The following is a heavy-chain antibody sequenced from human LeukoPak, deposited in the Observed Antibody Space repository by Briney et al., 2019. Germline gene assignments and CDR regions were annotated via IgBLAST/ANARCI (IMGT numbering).Heavy chain of an antibody. CDR3: AKDLRGSGAHAFDI. CDR2: IRYDGSNK. D-gene: IGHD3-10*01. J-gene: IGHJ3*02. Sequence: GGSLRLSCAASGFTFSSYGMHWVRQAPGKGLEWVAFIRYDGSNKYYADSVKGRFTISRGNSKNTLYLQMNSLRAEDTAVYYCAKDLRGSGAHAFDIWGQGTMVTVSS. V-gene: IGHV3-30*02. CDR1: GFTFSSYG.